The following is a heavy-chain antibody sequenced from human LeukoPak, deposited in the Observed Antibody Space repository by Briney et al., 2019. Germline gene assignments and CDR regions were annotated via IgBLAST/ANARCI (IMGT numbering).Heavy chain of an antibody. CDR3: AKGDAYCGGDCFPD. CDR1: GFTFSSYS. D-gene: IGHD2-21*02. Sequence: GGSLRLSCAASGFTFSSYSMNWVRQAPGKGWEWVYSISSSSNYIYYADSVKGRFTISRDNSKNTLFLQMNSLRAEDTAVYFCAKGDAYCGGDCFPDWGQGTLVTVSS. V-gene: IGHV3-21*04. J-gene: IGHJ4*02. CDR2: ISSSSNYI.